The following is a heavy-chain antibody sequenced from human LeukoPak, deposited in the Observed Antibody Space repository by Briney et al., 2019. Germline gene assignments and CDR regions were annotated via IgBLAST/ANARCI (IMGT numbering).Heavy chain of an antibody. D-gene: IGHD3-16*02. CDR1: GYTLTELS. Sequence: ASVKVSCKVSGYTLTELSMHWVRQAPGKVLEWMGGFDPEDGETIYAQKFQGRVTMTEDTSTDTAYMELSSLRSEDTAVYYCATDLCGPTYDYVWGSYRIHPPYWGQGTLVTVSS. J-gene: IGHJ4*02. CDR3: ATDLCGPTYDYVWGSYRIHPPY. V-gene: IGHV1-24*01. CDR2: FDPEDGET.